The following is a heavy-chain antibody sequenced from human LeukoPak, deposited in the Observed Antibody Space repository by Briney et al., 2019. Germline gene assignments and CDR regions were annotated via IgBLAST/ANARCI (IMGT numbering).Heavy chain of an antibody. J-gene: IGHJ6*02. CDR2: IIPIFGTA. CDR3: ASGLEGYCSSTSCYHYYCYGMDV. CDR1: GGTFSSYA. V-gene: IGHV1-69*13. Sequence: SVKVSCKASGGTFSSYAISWVRQAPGQGLEWMGGIIPIFGTANYAQKFQGRVTITADESTSTAYMELSSLRSEDTAVYYCASGLEGYCSSTSCYHYYCYGMDVWGQGTTVTVSS. D-gene: IGHD2-2*01.